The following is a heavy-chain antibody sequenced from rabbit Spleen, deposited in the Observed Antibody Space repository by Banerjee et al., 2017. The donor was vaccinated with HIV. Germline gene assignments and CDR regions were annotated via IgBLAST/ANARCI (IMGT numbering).Heavy chain of an antibody. Sequence: QSLEESGGGLVQPEGSLTLTCKASGFSFSDRDVMCWVRQAPGKGLEWIACINAATGKPVYATWAKGRFTISRTSSTTVTLQMTSLTAADTATYFCARDGAGGSYFALWGPGTLVTVS. D-gene: IGHD8-1*01. CDR2: INAATGKP. CDR3: ARDGAGGSYFAL. V-gene: IGHV1S40*01. CDR1: GFSFSDRDV. J-gene: IGHJ4*01.